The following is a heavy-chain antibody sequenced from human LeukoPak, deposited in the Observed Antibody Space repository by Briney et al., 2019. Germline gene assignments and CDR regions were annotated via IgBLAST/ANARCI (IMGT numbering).Heavy chain of an antibody. CDR1: GLTVSSSY. Sequence: GGSLILSCAASGLTVSSSYMSWVRQAPGKGLDWVSTISSGGGTNYADSVKGRFTISRDSSENTLSLQMNSLRGEDTAVYYCTRVRTGAFDIWGQGTMVTVSS. V-gene: IGHV3-66*01. CDR3: TRVRTGAFDI. CDR2: ISSGGGT. J-gene: IGHJ3*02.